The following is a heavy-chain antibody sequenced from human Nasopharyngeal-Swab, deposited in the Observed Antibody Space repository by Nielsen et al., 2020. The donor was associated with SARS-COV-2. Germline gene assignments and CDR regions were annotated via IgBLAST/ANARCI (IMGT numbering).Heavy chain of an antibody. CDR2: IYYSGST. Sequence: SETLSLTCTVSGGSISSYYWTWIRQSPGKGLEWIGYIYYSGSTDYNPSLKGRVTISVDTSKNQLSLKLNSVTAADTAVYYCARRETIVGSFDYWGQGTLVTVSS. J-gene: IGHJ4*02. D-gene: IGHD1-26*01. CDR1: GGSISSYY. CDR3: ARRETIVGSFDY. V-gene: IGHV4-59*08.